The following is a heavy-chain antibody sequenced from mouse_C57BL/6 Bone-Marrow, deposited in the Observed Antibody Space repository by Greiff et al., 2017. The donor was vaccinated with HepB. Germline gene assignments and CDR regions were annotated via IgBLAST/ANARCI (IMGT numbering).Heavy chain of an antibody. CDR2: INPGSGGT. V-gene: IGHV1-54*01. D-gene: IGHD1-1*01. J-gene: IGHJ2*01. Sequence: VRLQESGAELVRPGTSVKVSCKASGYAFTNYLIEWVKQRPGQGLEWIGVINPGSGGTNYNEKFKGKATLTADKSSSTAYMQLSSLTSEDSAVYFCARRGTTVVAHFDYWGQGTTLTVSS. CDR1: GYAFTNYL. CDR3: ARRGTTVVAHFDY.